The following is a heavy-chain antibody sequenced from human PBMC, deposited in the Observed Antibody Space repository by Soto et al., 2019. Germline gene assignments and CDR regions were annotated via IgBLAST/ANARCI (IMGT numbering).Heavy chain of an antibody. CDR3: ARSYGDSIVSDYYYYMDV. D-gene: IGHD4-17*01. Sequence: ETLSLTCAVYGVSFSGYYWSWIRQPPGKGLEWIGYIYYSGSTNYNPSLKSRVTISVDTSKNQFSLKLSSVTAADTAVYYCARSYGDSIVSDYYYYMDVWGKGTTVTVSS. CDR2: IYYSGST. CDR1: GVSFSGYY. J-gene: IGHJ6*03. V-gene: IGHV4-59*01.